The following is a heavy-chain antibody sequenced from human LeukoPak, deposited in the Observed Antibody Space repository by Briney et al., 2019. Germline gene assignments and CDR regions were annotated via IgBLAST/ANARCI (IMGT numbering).Heavy chain of an antibody. D-gene: IGHD2-8*02. V-gene: IGHV4-30-2*01. J-gene: IGHJ4*02. CDR3: ARTSDWWFDY. Sequence: KPSETLSLTCTVSGGSISSGGYYWSWIRQPPGKGLEWIGYIYHSGSTYYNPSLKSRVTISVDRSKNQFSLKLSSVTAADTAVYYCARTSDWWFDYWGQGTLVTVSS. CDR1: GGSISSGGYY. CDR2: IYHSGST.